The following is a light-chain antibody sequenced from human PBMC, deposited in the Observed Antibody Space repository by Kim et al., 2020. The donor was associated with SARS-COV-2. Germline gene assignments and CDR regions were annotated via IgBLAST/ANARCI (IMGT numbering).Light chain of an antibody. CDR2: AAS. CDR3: QQYDHYPRT. CDR1: QSISSW. V-gene: IGKV1D-16*01. Sequence: DIQMTQSPSLVSASVGDTVTITCRASQSISSWLACYQQKPEKAPKSLIYAASSLQSGVPSRFSGSGSGTHFTLTINSLQPEDFATYYCQQYDHYPRTFGQGTKVDIK. J-gene: IGKJ1*01.